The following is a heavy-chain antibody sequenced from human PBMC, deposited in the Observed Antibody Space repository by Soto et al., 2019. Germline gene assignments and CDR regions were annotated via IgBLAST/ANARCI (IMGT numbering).Heavy chain of an antibody. CDR2: MNPNSGNT. CDR1: GYTFTSYD. V-gene: IGHV1-8*01. CDR3: ARSRITIFGVVITRLYYFDY. D-gene: IGHD3-3*01. J-gene: IGHJ4*02. Sequence: ASVKVSCKASGYTFTSYDINWVRQATGQGHEWMGWMNPNSGNTGYAQKFQGRVTMTRNTSISTAYMELSSLRSEDTAVYYCARSRITIFGVVITRLYYFDYWGQGTLVTVSS.